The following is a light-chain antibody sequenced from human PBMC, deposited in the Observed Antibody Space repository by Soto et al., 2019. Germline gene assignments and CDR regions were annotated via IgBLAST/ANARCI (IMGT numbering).Light chain of an antibody. V-gene: IGLV1-44*01. J-gene: IGLJ1*01. CDR3: ATWDESLTGEV. Sequence: QSALTQPPSASGTPGQRITISCSGSSSNIGSNTVHWYQQLPGTAPKVLIYSNNQRPSGVPDRFSGSKSGTSASLAISGLQSEDEADYYCATWDESLTGEVFGPGTKVTVL. CDR2: SNN. CDR1: SSNIGSNT.